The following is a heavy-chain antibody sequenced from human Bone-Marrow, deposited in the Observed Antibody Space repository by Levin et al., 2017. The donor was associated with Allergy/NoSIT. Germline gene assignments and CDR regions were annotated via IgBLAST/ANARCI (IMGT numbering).Heavy chain of an antibody. D-gene: IGHD3-9*01. CDR1: GYTLTELP. CDR3: ATGPAEYFDWLLLSD. CDR2: FDPEDDET. V-gene: IGHV1-24*01. Sequence: AASVKVSCQVSGYTLTELPMHWVRQAPGKGLEWMGAFDPEDDETKYAQKFQGRVTLTEDPFTGTAYMELSSLRSEDTALYYCATGPAEYFDWLLLSDWGRGTLVTVSS. J-gene: IGHJ4*02.